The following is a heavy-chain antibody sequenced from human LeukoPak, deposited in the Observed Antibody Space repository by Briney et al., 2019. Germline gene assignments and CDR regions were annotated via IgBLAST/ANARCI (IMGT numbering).Heavy chain of an antibody. Sequence: GRSLRLSCAASGFAFQSYALHWLRQAPGKGLEWVSGILSDGTTVGYAGSVRGRFTISRDNAKSSLYLQMNSLRTEDSALYYCTADDAGDLDYWGQGTLVTVSS. J-gene: IGHJ4*02. CDR3: TADDAGDLDY. CDR2: ILSDGTTV. V-gene: IGHV3-9*01. D-gene: IGHD2-8*01. CDR1: GFAFQSYA.